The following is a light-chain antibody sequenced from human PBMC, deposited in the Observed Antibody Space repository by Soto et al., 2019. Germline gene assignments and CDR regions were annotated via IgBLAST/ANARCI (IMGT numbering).Light chain of an antibody. Sequence: DIQMTQSPSTLSGSVGDRVTITRRASQTISGWLAWYHQKPGKAPKLLIYKAATLISGVPSRFSGSGSGTEFTLTISSLQPDDFATYYCQHYNSYSEAFGQGTKVDI. V-gene: IGKV1-5*03. CDR2: KAA. CDR3: QHYNSYSEA. CDR1: QTISGW. J-gene: IGKJ1*01.